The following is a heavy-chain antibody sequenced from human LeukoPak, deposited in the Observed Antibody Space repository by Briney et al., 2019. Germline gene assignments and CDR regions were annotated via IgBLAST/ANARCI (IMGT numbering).Heavy chain of an antibody. CDR3: AREYSSSSHYYYYMDV. J-gene: IGHJ6*03. V-gene: IGHV3-53*01. CDR1: GFTVSRNY. Sequence: PGGSLRLSCAASGFTVSRNYMSWVRQAPGKGLEWVSVIYSGGSTYYADSVKGRFTISRDNSKNTLYLQMNSLRAEDTAVYYCAREYSSSSHYYYYMDVWGKGTTVTVSS. D-gene: IGHD6-6*01. CDR2: IYSGGST.